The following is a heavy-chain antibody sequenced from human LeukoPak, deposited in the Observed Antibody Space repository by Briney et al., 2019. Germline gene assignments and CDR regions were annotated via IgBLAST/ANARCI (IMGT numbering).Heavy chain of an antibody. CDR1: GFTFTSSA. D-gene: IGHD3-22*01. CDR3: AADPYYYDSSGYYP. V-gene: IGHV1-58*01. J-gene: IGHJ5*02. CDR2: IVVGSGNT. Sequence: SVKVSCKASGFTFTSSAVQWVRQARGQRLEWIEWIVVGSGNTNYAQKFQERVTITRDMSTSTAYMELSSLRSEDTAVYYCAADPYYYDSSGYYPWGQGTLVTVSS.